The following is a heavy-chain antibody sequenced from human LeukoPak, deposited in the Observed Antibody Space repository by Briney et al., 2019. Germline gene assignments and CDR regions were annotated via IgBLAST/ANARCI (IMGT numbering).Heavy chain of an antibody. D-gene: IGHD6-13*01. J-gene: IGHJ4*02. CDR2: IIPIFGTA. CDR1: GYTFTGYY. Sequence: GASVKVSCKASGYTFTGYYMHWVRQAPGQGLEWMGGIIPIFGTANYAQKFQGRVTMTRDTSISTAYMELSRLRSDDTAVYYCAVDDEQQLAHWGQGTLVTVSS. V-gene: IGHV1-2*02. CDR3: AVDDEQQLAH.